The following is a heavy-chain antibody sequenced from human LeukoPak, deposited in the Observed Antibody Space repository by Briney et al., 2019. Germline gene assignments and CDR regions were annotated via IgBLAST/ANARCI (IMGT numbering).Heavy chain of an antibody. J-gene: IGHJ4*02. V-gene: IGHV4-59*08. CDR1: GGSISSYY. CDR3: ARHRPSSSWYYFDY. CDR2: IYYSGST. D-gene: IGHD6-13*01. Sequence: SETLSLTCTVSGGSISSYYWSWIRQPPGKGLEWIGYIYYSGSTNYNPSLKSRVTISEDTSKNQFSLKLSSVTAADTAVYYCARHRPSSSWYYFDYWGQGTLVTVS.